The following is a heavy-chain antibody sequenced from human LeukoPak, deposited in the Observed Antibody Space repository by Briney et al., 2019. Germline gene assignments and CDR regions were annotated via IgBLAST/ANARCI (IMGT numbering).Heavy chain of an antibody. D-gene: IGHD1-26*01. CDR3: AKGGDKSYYFYFQH. V-gene: IGHV3-30*18. CDR1: GFTFSSHG. CDR2: ISYDGTNK. J-gene: IGHJ1*01. Sequence: GRSLRLSCAASGFTFSSHGMHWVRQAPGKGLEWVAVISYDGTNKYYADSVKGRFTISRDNSKNTLYLQMNSLRAEDTAVYYCAKGGDKSYYFYFQHWGQGTLVTVSS.